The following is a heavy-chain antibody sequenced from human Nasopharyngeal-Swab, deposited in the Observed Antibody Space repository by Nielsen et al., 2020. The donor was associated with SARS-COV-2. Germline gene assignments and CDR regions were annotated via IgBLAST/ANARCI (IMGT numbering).Heavy chain of an antibody. J-gene: IGHJ4*02. V-gene: IGHV3-23*01. Sequence: GGSLRLSCAASGFTFSSYAMIWVRQAPGKGLEWVSAISGSGGSTYYADSVKGRFTISRDNSKNTLYLQMNSLRAEDTAVYYCAKAGGITMIVVVRRYYFDYWGQGTLVTVSS. CDR1: GFTFSSYA. CDR3: AKAGGITMIVVVRRYYFDY. D-gene: IGHD3-22*01. CDR2: ISGSGGST.